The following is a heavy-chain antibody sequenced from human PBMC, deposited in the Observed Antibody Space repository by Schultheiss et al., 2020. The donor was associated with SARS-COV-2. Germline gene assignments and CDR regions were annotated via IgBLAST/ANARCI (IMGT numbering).Heavy chain of an antibody. J-gene: IGHJ4*02. Sequence: GGSLRLSCAASGFTFSSYAMSWVRQATGKGLEWVSYISSSGSTIYYADSVKGRFTISRDNAKNSLYLQMNSLRAEDTAVYYCAKVQLMTTVTTFDYWGQGTLVTVSS. D-gene: IGHD4-17*01. CDR3: AKVQLMTTVTTFDY. V-gene: IGHV3-48*04. CDR1: GFTFSSYA. CDR2: ISSSGSTI.